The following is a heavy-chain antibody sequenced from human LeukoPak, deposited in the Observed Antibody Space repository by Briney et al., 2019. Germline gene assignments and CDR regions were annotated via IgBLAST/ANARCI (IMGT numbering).Heavy chain of an antibody. J-gene: IGHJ4*02. CDR3: ARDSRLSRWRGTSDY. CDR1: GFSFSSYA. CDR2: ISYDGTNQ. D-gene: IGHD3-16*01. V-gene: IGHV3-30-3*01. Sequence: GGSLGLSCAASGFSFSSYAFHWVRQAPGKGLEWVAVISYDGTNQYYADSVEGRFTISRDNSKNTLYLQMNSLRAEDTSVYYCARDSRLSRWRGTSDYWGQGTLVTVSS.